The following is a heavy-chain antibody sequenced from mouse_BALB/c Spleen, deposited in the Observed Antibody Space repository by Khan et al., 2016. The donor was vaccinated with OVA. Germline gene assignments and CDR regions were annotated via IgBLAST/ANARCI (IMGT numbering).Heavy chain of an antibody. CDR2: ISYSGNT. Sequence: VQLKVSGPGLVKPSQSLSLTCTVTGYSINSAYAWNWIRQFPGNKLEWMGFISYSGNTNSNPSLKSRISITRDTSNNQFFLQWNSVTTEDTATYYCARVYGGDFDYGAQGTTLTVAS. CDR3: ARVYGGDFDY. V-gene: IGHV3-2*02. CDR1: GYSINSAYA. D-gene: IGHD1-1*01. J-gene: IGHJ2*01.